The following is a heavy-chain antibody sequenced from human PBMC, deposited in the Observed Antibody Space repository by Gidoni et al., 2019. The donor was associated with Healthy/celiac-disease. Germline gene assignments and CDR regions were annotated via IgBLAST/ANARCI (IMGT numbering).Heavy chain of an antibody. V-gene: IGHV1-18*01. D-gene: IGHD2-2*01. J-gene: IGHJ3*02. CDR2: ISAYNANT. CDR3: ARDCISTSCPGYLAFDI. Sequence: QVQLVQSGAEVKKPGAAVTVSCKASGYTFTSYGISWVRQAPGQGLEWMGWISAYNANTTYAQKLQGRVTMTTDTSTSTAYMELRSLRSDDTAVYYCARDCISTSCPGYLAFDIWGQGTMVTVSS. CDR1: GYTFTSYG.